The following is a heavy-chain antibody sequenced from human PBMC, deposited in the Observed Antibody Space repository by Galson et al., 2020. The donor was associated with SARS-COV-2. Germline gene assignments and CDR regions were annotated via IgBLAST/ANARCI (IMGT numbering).Heavy chain of an antibody. Sequence: SETLSLTCTVSGDSVSSGSYYWSWIRQPAGKGLEWIGRFYISGSTNYNPALKGRVSISVDMSKNQFSLKLNSVTAADTAVYYCAREGGIYGSASYYNENWFDPWGQGTLVTVSS. CDR3: AREGGIYGSASYYNENWFDP. D-gene: IGHD3-10*01. J-gene: IGHJ5*02. V-gene: IGHV4-61*02. CDR2: FYISGST. CDR1: GDSVSSGSYY.